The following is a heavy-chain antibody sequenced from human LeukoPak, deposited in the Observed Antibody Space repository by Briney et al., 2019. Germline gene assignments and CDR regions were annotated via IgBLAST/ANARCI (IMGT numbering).Heavy chain of an antibody. CDR3: ARGGGSSWSYYYYYYYMDV. V-gene: IGHV4-39*07. Sequence: SETLSLTCTVSGGSISSSSYYWGWIRQPPGKGLEWIGSIYYSGSTYYNPSLKSRVTISVDTSKSQFSLKLSSVTAADTAVYYCARGGGSSWSYYYYYYYMDVWGKGTTVTVSS. CDR2: IYYSGST. J-gene: IGHJ6*03. CDR1: GGSISSSSYY. D-gene: IGHD6-13*01.